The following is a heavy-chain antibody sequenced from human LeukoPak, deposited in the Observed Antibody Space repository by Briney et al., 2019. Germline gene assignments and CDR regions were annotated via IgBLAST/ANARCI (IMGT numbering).Heavy chain of an antibody. CDR1: GYTFTGYY. CDR3: ARYESTRLYDSSGYIP. Sequence: GASVKVSCKASGYTFTGYYMHWVRQAPGQGLEWMGWINPNSGGTNYAQKFQGRVTMTRDTSISTAYMELSRLRSDDTAVYYCARYESTRLYDSSGYIPWGQGTLVTVSS. J-gene: IGHJ5*02. D-gene: IGHD3-22*01. V-gene: IGHV1-2*02. CDR2: INPNSGGT.